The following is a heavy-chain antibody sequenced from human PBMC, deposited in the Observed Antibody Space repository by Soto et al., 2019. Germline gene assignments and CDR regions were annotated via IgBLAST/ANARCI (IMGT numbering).Heavy chain of an antibody. CDR1: GGSISSYY. V-gene: IGHV4-59*01. D-gene: IGHD3-3*01. Sequence: SETLSLTCPVSGGSISSYYLSWIRQPPGKGLEWIGYIYYSGSTNYNPSLKSRVTISVDTSKNQFSLKLSSVTAADTAVYYCARDRDFWSGYYWFDPWSQGTLVTVSS. J-gene: IGHJ5*02. CDR3: ARDRDFWSGYYWFDP. CDR2: IYYSGST.